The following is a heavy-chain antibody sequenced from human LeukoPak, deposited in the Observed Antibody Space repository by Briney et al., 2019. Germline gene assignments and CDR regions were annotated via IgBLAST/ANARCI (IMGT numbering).Heavy chain of an antibody. CDR2: INAGNGNT. D-gene: IGHD3-3*01. Sequence: GASVKVSCKDSGYTFTSYAMHWVRQAPGQRLEWMGWINAGNGNTKYSQKFQGRVTITRDTSASTAYMELSSLRSEDTAVYYCARGAMTDFWSGYFSSNGMDVWGQGTTVTVSS. J-gene: IGHJ6*02. CDR3: ARGAMTDFWSGYFSSNGMDV. CDR1: GYTFTSYA. V-gene: IGHV1-3*01.